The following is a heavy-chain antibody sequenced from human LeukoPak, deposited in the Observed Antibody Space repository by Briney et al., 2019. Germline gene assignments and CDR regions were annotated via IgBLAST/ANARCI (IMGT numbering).Heavy chain of an antibody. J-gene: IGHJ3*02. CDR2: VSYSGST. V-gene: IGHV4-39*01. CDR1: GDSISSSSSY. Sequence: SETLSLTCTVSGDSISSSSSYWGWIRQPPGKGPEWIGTVSYSGSTYYNPSLKSRVIVSVDTSKNQFSLKVRSVTAADTALYYCARLKWEVLLAPFDIWGQGTMVTVSS. D-gene: IGHD1-26*01. CDR3: ARLKWEVLLAPFDI.